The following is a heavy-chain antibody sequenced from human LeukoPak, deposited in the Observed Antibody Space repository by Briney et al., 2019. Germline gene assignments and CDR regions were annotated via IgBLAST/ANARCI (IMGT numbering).Heavy chain of an antibody. CDR3: ATRVPPYYYMDV. CDR2: INHSETT. D-gene: IGHD1-1*01. Sequence: NPSETLSLTCAVYGGSFSGYYWSWIRQPPGKGLEWIGEINHSETTNYNPSLKSRVTISVDKSKNQFSLKVSSVTAADTAVYYCATRVPPYYYMDVWGKGTTVTISS. V-gene: IGHV4-34*01. CDR1: GGSFSGYY. J-gene: IGHJ6*03.